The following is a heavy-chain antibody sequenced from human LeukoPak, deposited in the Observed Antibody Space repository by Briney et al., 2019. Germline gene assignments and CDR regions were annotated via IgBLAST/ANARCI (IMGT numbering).Heavy chain of an antibody. J-gene: IGHJ5*02. V-gene: IGHV3-23*01. CDR3: AKRASLVSATPWFDP. CDR2: ISNSGDST. CDR1: GFTFSSYA. Sequence: PGASLRLSCAASGFTFSSYAMSWVRQAPGKGLEWVSDISNSGDSTYFADSVKGRFTISRDNSKNTLYLQMNNLRAEDTAVLYCAKRASLVSATPWFDPWGQGTLVTVSS. D-gene: IGHD2-15*01.